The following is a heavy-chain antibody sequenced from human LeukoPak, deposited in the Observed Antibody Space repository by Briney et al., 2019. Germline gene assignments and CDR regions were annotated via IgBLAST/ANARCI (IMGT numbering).Heavy chain of an antibody. J-gene: IGHJ6*03. D-gene: IGHD2-2*01. CDR3: ARARYCTSPSCPYYYYYYMDV. CDR1: GGSISSYY. V-gene: IGHV4-4*07. CDR2: ILTSGSP. Sequence: PSETLSLTCTVSGGSISSYYWSWIRQTAGKGLEWIGRILTSGSPNYNPSLKSRVTMSVDTSKNQFSLKLSSVTAADTAVYYCARARYCTSPSCPYYYYYYMDVWGKGTTVTVSS.